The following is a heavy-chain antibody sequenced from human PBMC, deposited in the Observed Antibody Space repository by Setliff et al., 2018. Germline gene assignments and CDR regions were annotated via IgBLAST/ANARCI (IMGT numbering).Heavy chain of an antibody. J-gene: IGHJ4*02. Sequence: GGSLRLSCAASGFTFSSYWMSWVRQAPGKGLEWVANIKRDGREIYYVDSVKGRFTISRDNAKNSLYLQMNSLRAEDTAVYYCSTKGVPGTGGQGTRVTVSS. CDR2: IKRDGREI. V-gene: IGHV3-7*03. D-gene: IGHD1-1*01. CDR1: GFTFSSYW. CDR3: STKGVPGT.